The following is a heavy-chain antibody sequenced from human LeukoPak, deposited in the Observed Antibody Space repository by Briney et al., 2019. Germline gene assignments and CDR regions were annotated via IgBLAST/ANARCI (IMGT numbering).Heavy chain of an antibody. V-gene: IGHV1-2*02. CDR2: INPNSGGT. CDR3: ARAAYDILAGTPAYHGMDV. Sequence: GASVKVSCKASGYTFTGYYMHWVRQAPGQGLEWMGWINPNSGGTNYAQKFQGRVTMTRDTSISTAYMELSRLRSDDTAVYYCARAAYDILAGTPAYHGMDVWGQGTTVTVSS. D-gene: IGHD3-9*01. CDR1: GYTFTGYY. J-gene: IGHJ6*02.